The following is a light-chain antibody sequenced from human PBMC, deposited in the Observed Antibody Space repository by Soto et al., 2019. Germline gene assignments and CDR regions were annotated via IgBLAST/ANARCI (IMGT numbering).Light chain of an antibody. Sequence: DLQMTQSPSTVSASVGDTVTITCRASQSIGRWLAWYQQIPGKAPKLLIYTASSLAYDVPTRFIGSGSGTQFTLTISSLQPDDFATYYCQQYKSYSITFGQGTRLEI. CDR3: QQYKSYSIT. J-gene: IGKJ5*01. V-gene: IGKV1-5*03. CDR2: TAS. CDR1: QSIGRW.